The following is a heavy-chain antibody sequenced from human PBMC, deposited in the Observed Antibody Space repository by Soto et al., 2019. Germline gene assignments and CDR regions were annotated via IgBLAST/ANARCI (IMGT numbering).Heavy chain of an antibody. D-gene: IGHD3-22*01. J-gene: IGHJ5*02. CDR2: IYYSGST. CDR1: GGSISSSSYY. V-gene: IGHV4-39*01. CDR3: ARRSRVVVTSSLDP. Sequence: QLQLQESGPGLVKPSETLSLTCTVSGGSISSSSYYWGWIRQPPGKGLEWIGSIYYSGSTYYNPSLKSRVTISVDTSKNQFSLKLSSVTAADTAVYYCARRSRVVVTSSLDPWGQGTLVTVSS.